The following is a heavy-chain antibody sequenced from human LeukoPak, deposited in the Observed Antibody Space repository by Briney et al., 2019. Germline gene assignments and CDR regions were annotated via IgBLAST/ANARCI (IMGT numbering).Heavy chain of an antibody. J-gene: IGHJ4*02. CDR1: RFTFSSYG. V-gene: IGHV3-30*02. CDR2: IRFDGSNK. CDR3: AKDLATKGNCGGDCYSFDN. D-gene: IGHD2-21*01. Sequence: TGGSLRLSCAASRFTFSSYGMHWVRQAPGKGLEWVAYIRFDGSNKDYADSVKGRCTISRDNSKNTLYLQMNSLRAEDTAVYYCAKDLATKGNCGGDCYSFDNWGQGTLVTVSS.